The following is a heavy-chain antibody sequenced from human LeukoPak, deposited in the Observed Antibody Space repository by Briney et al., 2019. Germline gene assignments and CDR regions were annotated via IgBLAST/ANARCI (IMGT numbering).Heavy chain of an antibody. J-gene: IGHJ5*01. D-gene: IGHD6-19*01. CDR2: TYYRSKWYN. CDR3: TRASGSDWFDS. V-gene: IGHV6-1*01. CDR1: GDSVSSNSAT. Sequence: PSQTLSLTCAITGDSVSSNSATWNWIRQPPSRGLEWLGRTYYRSKWYNDYAVSVKSRITINPDTSKNQFSLQLNSVTPEDKAVYYCTRASGSDWFDSWGQGTLVTVSS.